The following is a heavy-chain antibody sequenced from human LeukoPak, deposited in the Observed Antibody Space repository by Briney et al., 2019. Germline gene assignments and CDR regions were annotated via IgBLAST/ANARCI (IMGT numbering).Heavy chain of an antibody. D-gene: IGHD3-22*01. V-gene: IGHV4-38-2*02. CDR1: GYSISSGYY. CDR3: ARDPRYYYDSSGIPGWFDP. Sequence: KPSETLSLTCTVSGYSISSGYYWGWIRQPPGKGLEWIGSIYHSGSTYYNPSLRSRVTISVDTSKHQFSLKLSSVTAADTAVYYCARDPRYYYDSSGIPGWFDPWGQGTLVTVSS. J-gene: IGHJ5*02. CDR2: IYHSGST.